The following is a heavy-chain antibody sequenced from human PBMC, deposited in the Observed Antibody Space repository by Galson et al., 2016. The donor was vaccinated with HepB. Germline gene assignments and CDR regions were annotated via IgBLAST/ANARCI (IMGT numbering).Heavy chain of an antibody. CDR3: VRSPYYDFWSLDY. CDR2: VSTTGSTR. Sequence: SLRLSCAASGFTFRDYYMSWIRQAPGKGLEWVSYVSTTGSTRYYADSVKGRFTISRDNANDSLYLQMDSLRAEDTAVYYCVRSPYYDFWSLDYWGQGTLVTVSS. D-gene: IGHD3-3*01. CDR1: GFTFRDYY. V-gene: IGHV3-11*01. J-gene: IGHJ4*02.